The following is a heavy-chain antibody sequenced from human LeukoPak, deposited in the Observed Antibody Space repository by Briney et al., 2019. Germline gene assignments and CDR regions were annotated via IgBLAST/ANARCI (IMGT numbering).Heavy chain of an antibody. J-gene: IGHJ4*02. CDR3: IRDLRDNDY. Sequence: GGSLRLSCAASGFTFSTYWMHWVRQPPGKGLAWVSRINGDGTQTNYAASVKGRFTVSRDNAKNTLYLQMKSLRADDRAVYFCIRDLRDNDYGGQGALVTVSS. CDR2: INGDGTQT. CDR1: GFTFSTYW. V-gene: IGHV3-74*01.